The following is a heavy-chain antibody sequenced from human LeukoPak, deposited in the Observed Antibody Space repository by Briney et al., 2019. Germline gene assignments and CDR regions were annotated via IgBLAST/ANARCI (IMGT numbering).Heavy chain of an antibody. D-gene: IGHD3-10*02. CDR2: INPNSGGT. J-gene: IGHJ4*02. Sequence: ASVKVSCKASGYTFTGYYMHWMRQAPGQGLEWMGWINPNSGGTNYAQKFQGRVTMTRDTSISTAYVELSRLRSDDTAVYYCARVFNSGNYVDYWGQGTLVTVSS. CDR3: ARVFNSGNYVDY. CDR1: GYTFTGYY. V-gene: IGHV1-2*02.